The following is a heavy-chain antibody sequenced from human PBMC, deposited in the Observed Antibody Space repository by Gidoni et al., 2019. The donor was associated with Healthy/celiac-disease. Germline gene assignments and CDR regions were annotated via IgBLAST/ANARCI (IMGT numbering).Heavy chain of an antibody. D-gene: IGHD6-13*01. CDR3: ARDLRGGWQLVLDGGYFDY. CDR1: GFPFSSYS. J-gene: IGHJ4*02. CDR2: SSSSRSYI. V-gene: IGHV3-21*01. Sequence: EVQLVESGGGLVKPGGSLRLSCAASGFPFSSYSMNWVRQAPGKGLEWVSSSSSSRSYIYYADTVKGRFTISRDNATNSLYLQMNSLRAEDTAVYYCARDLRGGWQLVLDGGYFDYWGQGTLVTVSS.